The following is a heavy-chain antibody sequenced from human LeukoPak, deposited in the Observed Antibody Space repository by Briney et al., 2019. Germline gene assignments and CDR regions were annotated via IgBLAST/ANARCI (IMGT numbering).Heavy chain of an antibody. CDR1: GFTFSSYA. J-gene: IGHJ4*02. CDR2: ISGSGGST. Sequence: PGGSLRLSCAASGFTFSSYAMSWVRQAPGKGLEWVSAISGSGGSTYYADSVKGRFTISRDNSKNTLYLQMNSLRAEDTAVYYCARVQPEYCGGDCSSFDYWGQGTLVTVSS. D-gene: IGHD2-21*02. CDR3: ARVQPEYCGGDCSSFDY. V-gene: IGHV3-23*01.